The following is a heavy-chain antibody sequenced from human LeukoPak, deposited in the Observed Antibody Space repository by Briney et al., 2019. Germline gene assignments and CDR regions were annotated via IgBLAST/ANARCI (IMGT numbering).Heavy chain of an antibody. CDR2: IKHSGST. D-gene: IGHD2-2*01. V-gene: IGHV4-34*01. CDR3: ARRREYCTSTSCSDVWFDP. CDR1: GGAFSDFY. J-gene: IGHJ5*02. Sequence: LGAPSLTLAVYGGAFSDFYWGWIRPPPGKGVGWVGGIKHSGSTNYNPSLKSRVTISVDTSKNQFSLKLSSVTAADTAVYYCARRREYCTSTSCSDVWFDPWGQGTLVTVSS.